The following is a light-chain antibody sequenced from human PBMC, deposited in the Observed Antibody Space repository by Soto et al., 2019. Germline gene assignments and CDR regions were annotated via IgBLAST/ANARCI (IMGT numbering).Light chain of an antibody. CDR1: QSVSSN. Sequence: EIVMTQSPDTLYVSPGERATLSCRASQSVSSNLAWYQQKPGQAPRLLIYGASTRATGIPARFSGSGSGTEFTLTLSSLQSEDFAVYYRQQYNNWPPLTFGGGTKVEIK. J-gene: IGKJ4*01. V-gene: IGKV3-15*01. CDR2: GAS. CDR3: QQYNNWPPLT.